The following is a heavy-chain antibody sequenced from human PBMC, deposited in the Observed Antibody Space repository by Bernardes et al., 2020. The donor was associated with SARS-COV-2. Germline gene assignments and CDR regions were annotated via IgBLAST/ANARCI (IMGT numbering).Heavy chain of an antibody. Sequence: TLSLTCTVSGDSISSGAYYWSWIRQHPGKGLEWIGYIHYSGSTYYNPSLKSRVTISVDTSKNHFSLKLSSVTAADTAVYYCARGAMVRGVTHDYWGQGTLVTVSS. V-gene: IGHV4-31*03. D-gene: IGHD3-10*01. J-gene: IGHJ4*02. CDR2: IHYSGST. CDR1: GDSISSGAYY. CDR3: ARGAMVRGVTHDY.